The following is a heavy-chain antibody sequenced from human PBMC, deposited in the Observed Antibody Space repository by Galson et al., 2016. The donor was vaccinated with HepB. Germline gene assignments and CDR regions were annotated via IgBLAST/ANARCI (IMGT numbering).Heavy chain of an antibody. J-gene: IGHJ5*02. D-gene: IGHD4-17*01. V-gene: IGHV4-61*08. Sequence: ETLSLTCTVSGGSISSGDYYWSWIRQPPGKGLEWIGNINYSGKTHYNPSLRSRPTISVATSKNQLSLILGSVTAADTAVYYCARETNGEYDDWFGPWGRGTQVIVSS. CDR3: ARETNGEYDDWFGP. CDR1: GGSISSGDYY. CDR2: INYSGKT.